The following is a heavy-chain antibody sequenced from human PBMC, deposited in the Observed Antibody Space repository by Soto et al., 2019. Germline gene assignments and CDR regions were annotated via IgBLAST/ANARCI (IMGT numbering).Heavy chain of an antibody. CDR1: GGSISGGACS. CDR3: ARVGVAAADWFDP. V-gene: IGHV4-30-2*01. J-gene: IGHJ5*02. CDR2: IYHSGST. D-gene: IGHD6-13*01. Sequence: SETLPLTCAVSGGSISGGACSWSCIRKPPGKGLEWIGYIYHSGSTYYNPSLKSRVTISVDRSKNQFSLKLSSVTPADTAVYYCARVGVAAADWFDPWGQGTLVTVS.